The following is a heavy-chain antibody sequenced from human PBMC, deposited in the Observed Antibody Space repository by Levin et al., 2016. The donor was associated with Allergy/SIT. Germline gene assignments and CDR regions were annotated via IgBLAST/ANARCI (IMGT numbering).Heavy chain of an antibody. CDR3: AHRRGYGSGRSGQEVDY. CDR1: GFSLSTSGVG. D-gene: IGHD3-10*01. Sequence: SGPTLVKPTQTLTLTCTFSGFSLSTSGVGVGWIRQPPGKALEWLALIYWDDDKRYSPSLKSRLTITKDTSKNQVVLTMTNMDPVDTATYYCAHRRGYGSGRSGQEVDYWGQGTLVTVSS. CDR2: IYWDDDK. J-gene: IGHJ4*02. V-gene: IGHV2-5*02.